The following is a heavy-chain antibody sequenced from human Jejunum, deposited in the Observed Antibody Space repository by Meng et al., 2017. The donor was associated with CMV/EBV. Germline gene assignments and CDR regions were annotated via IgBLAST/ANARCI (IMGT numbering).Heavy chain of an antibody. J-gene: IGHJ4*02. CDR3: AKGDREIFTEPFDY. CDR2: GIPIFATG. D-gene: IGHD2/OR15-2a*01. Sequence: ASGGAFHRSAVRWVRHAPCRGLEWIGGGIPIFATGNSPVSFADRVTVTTDESGGTVYIELTDLTSDDTAVYYCAKGDREIFTEPFDYWGPGTLVTVSS. CDR1: GGAFHRSA. V-gene: IGHV1-69*05.